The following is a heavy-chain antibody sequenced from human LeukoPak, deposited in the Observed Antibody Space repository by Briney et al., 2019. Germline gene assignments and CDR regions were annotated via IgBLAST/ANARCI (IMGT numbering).Heavy chain of an antibody. J-gene: IGHJ4*02. CDR1: GFTFSTYA. CDR2: ISGSDGST. V-gene: IGHV3-23*01. CDR3: AKDRFFYDSGSKAN. Sequence: GGSLRLSCAASGFTFSTYAMSWVRQAPGKGLEWVSGISGSDGSTYYADSVKGRFTISRDNAKNSLYLQMNSLRVEDTAFYYCAKDRFFYDSGSKANWGQGTLVTVSS. D-gene: IGHD3-22*01.